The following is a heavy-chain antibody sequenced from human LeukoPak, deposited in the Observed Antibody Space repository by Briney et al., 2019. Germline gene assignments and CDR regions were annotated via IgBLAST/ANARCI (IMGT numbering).Heavy chain of an antibody. V-gene: IGHV3-23*01. Sequence: GGSLRLSCAASGFTFSSYAMSWVRQAPGKGLEWVSAISGSGGSTYYADSVKGRFTISRDNSKNTLYLQMNSLRAEDTAVYYCARTLGVAGRRDWFDPWGQGTLVTVSS. CDR1: GFTFSSYA. CDR2: ISGSGGST. J-gene: IGHJ5*02. D-gene: IGHD6-19*01. CDR3: ARTLGVAGRRDWFDP.